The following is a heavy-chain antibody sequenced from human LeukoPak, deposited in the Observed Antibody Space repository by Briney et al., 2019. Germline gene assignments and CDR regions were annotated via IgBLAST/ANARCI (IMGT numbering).Heavy chain of an antibody. V-gene: IGHV4-61*02. CDR3: ARGGTYYYGSGSYYFDY. J-gene: IGHJ4*02. CDR2: IYTSGST. D-gene: IGHD3-10*01. Sequence: TSETLSLTCTVSGGSISSGSYYWSWIRQPAGKGLEWIGRIYTSGSTNYNPSLKSRVTISVDTSKNQFSLKLSSVTAADTAVYYCARGGTYYYGSGSYYFDYWGQGTLVTVSS. CDR1: GGSISSGSYY.